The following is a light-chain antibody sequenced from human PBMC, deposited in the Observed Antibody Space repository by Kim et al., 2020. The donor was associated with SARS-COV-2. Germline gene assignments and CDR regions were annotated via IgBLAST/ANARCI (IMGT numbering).Light chain of an antibody. CDR1: RSHIGKNY. CDR3: GTWDNSLSAYV. J-gene: IGLJ1*01. V-gene: IGLV1-51*01. Sequence: KFASSCPGFRSHIGKNYVSWYQQLPGAAPKLLIYDNNKRPSGIPDRFSGSKSGTSATLGITGLQTGDEADYYCGTWDNSLSAYVFGGGTKVTVL. CDR2: DNN.